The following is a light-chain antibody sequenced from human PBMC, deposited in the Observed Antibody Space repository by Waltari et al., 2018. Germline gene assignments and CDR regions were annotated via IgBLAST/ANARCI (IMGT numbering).Light chain of an antibody. J-gene: IGLJ2*01. CDR2: DVS. CDR1: SSDVGGYND. V-gene: IGLV2-14*01. CDR3: SSYTSSSIVV. Sequence: QSALTQPASVSGSPGQSTTIPCNGTSSDVGGYNDVSWYQQHPGKAPKLMIYDVSKRPSGVSNRFSGSKSGNTASLTISGLQAEDEADYYCSSYTSSSIVVFGGGTKLTVL.